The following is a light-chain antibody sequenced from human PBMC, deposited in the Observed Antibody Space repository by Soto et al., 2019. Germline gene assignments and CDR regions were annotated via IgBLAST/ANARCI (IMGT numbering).Light chain of an antibody. CDR3: QQYDNLAFT. V-gene: IGKV1-33*01. CDR2: DAS. J-gene: IGKJ3*01. Sequence: DIQMTQSPSSVSASVGDRVTITCQASDDIDNFLSWYQQTPGKAPKLLIHDASTLQRGVPSRFSGSGSGTDFTLTISSLQPEDFATYYCQQYDNLAFTFGPGTKVDVK. CDR1: DDIDNF.